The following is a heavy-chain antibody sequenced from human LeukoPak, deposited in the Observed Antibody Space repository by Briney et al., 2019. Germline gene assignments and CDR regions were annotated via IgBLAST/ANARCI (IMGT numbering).Heavy chain of an antibody. D-gene: IGHD5-18*01. J-gene: IGHJ4*02. CDR3: ARESAGYSYGH. CDR1: GFTFSSYG. Sequence: GGSLRLSCAASGFTFSSYGMHWVRQAPGKGLEWAAVIWYDGSNKYYADSVKGRFTISRDNSKNTLYLQMNSLRAEDTAVYYCARESAGYSYGHWGQGTLVTVSS. V-gene: IGHV3-33*01. CDR2: IWYDGSNK.